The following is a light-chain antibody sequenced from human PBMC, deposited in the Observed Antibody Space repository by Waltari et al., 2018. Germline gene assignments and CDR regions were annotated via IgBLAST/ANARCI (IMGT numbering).Light chain of an antibody. CDR2: GAS. CDR3: QKYNSAPQT. V-gene: IGKV1-27*01. CDR1: QDISNF. Sequence: DIQLTQSPSSLSASVGDRVTITCRASQDISNFLAWYQTKPGKVPKLLIYGASTLQSGVPSRFSGSGSGTDFTLTTSSLQPEDVASNNCQKYNSAPQTFGQGTKVEIK. J-gene: IGKJ1*01.